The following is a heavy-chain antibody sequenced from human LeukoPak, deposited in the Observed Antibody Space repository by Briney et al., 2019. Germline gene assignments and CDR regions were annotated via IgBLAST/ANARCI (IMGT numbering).Heavy chain of an antibody. J-gene: IGHJ4*02. V-gene: IGHV1-69*05. CDR1: GGTFSSYA. CDR2: IIPIFGTA. CDR3: ARARAVAGNGDFDY. D-gene: IGHD6-19*01. Sequence: GASVKVSXKASGGTFSSYAISWVRQAPGQGLEWTGGIIPIFGTANYAQKFQGRVTITTDESTSTAYMELSSLRSEDTAVYYCARARAVAGNGDFDYWGQGTLVTVSS.